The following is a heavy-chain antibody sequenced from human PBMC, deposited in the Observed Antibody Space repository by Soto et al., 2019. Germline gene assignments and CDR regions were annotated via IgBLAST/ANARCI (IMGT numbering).Heavy chain of an antibody. CDR1: GGTFSSYA. D-gene: IGHD3-3*01. Sequence: SVKVSCKASGGTFSSYAISWVRQAPGQGLEWMGGIIPIFGTANYAQKFQGRVTITADESTSTAYMELSSLRSEDTAVYYCARSPHYDFWSRYQSWWFDPWGQGTLVTVSS. J-gene: IGHJ5*02. V-gene: IGHV1-69*13. CDR2: IIPIFGTA. CDR3: ARSPHYDFWSRYQSWWFDP.